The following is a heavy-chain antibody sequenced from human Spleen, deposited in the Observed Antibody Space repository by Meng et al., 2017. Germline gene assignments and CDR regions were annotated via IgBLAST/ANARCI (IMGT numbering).Heavy chain of an antibody. Sequence: EVQLGEAGGGLVTAGGCRRRACAASGFTFSKYSMNWVRQAPGKGLEWVSSISSDSRYIFYADSVKGRFTISRDNAKNSLYLQMNSLSPEDTAVFYCARFETVGVATGDYWGQGTLVTVSS. CDR1: GFTFSKYS. V-gene: IGHV3-21*01. CDR2: ISSDSRYI. CDR3: ARFETVGVATGDY. J-gene: IGHJ4*02. D-gene: IGHD2-15*01.